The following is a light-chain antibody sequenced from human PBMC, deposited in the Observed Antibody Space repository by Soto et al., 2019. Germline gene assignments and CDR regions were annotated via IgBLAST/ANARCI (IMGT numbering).Light chain of an antibody. Sequence: QSVLTQPPSVSGAPGPRVTISFTGSSSNIGAGYDVHWYQQLPGTAHKLLIYGNSNRPSGVPDRFSGSKSGTSASLAITGLQAEDEADYYCQSYDSSLSGSGVFGGGTKLTVL. J-gene: IGLJ2*01. V-gene: IGLV1-40*01. CDR1: SSNIGAGYD. CDR3: QSYDSSLSGSGV. CDR2: GNS.